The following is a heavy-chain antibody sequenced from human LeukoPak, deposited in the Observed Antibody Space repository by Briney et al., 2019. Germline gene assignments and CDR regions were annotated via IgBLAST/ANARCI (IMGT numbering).Heavy chain of an antibody. J-gene: IGHJ5*02. CDR1: GYTFTGYY. D-gene: IGHD2-15*01. V-gene: IGHV1-2*04. CDR2: INPNSGGT. CDR3: AGVGGYCSGGSCYGDWFDP. Sequence: ASVKVSCKASGYTFTGYYMHWVRQAPGQGLEWMGWINPNSGGTNYAQKFQGWVTMTRDTSISTAYMELSRLRSDDTAVYYCAGVGGYCSGGSCYGDWFDPWGQGTLVTVSS.